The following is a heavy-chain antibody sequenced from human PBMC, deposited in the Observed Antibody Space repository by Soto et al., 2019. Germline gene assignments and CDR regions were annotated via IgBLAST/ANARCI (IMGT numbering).Heavy chain of an antibody. J-gene: IGHJ3*02. Sequence: QVQLVQSGAEVKKPGSSVKVSCKASGGTFSSYTISWVRQAPGQGLEWMGRIIPILGIANYAQKFQGRVTITADKATSTAYMELSSLRSEDTAVYYCARETTTVTTHAFDIWGQGTMVTVSS. D-gene: IGHD4-17*01. V-gene: IGHV1-69*08. CDR3: ARETTTVTTHAFDI. CDR2: IIPILGIA. CDR1: GGTFSSYT.